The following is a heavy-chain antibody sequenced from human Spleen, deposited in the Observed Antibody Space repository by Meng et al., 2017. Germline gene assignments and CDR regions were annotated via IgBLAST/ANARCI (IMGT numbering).Heavy chain of an antibody. CDR2: IERNSDGGTK. D-gene: IGHD6-13*01. Sequence: GQSGEAGGGRGRPGGSLSTSCVASGLKFTDAWMTWVRQAPGKGLEWVGRIERNSDGGTKDYAAPVKGRFTVSRDDSKNTLYLQMDSLITEDTAVYFCATGAAAADHWGQGTLVTVSS. V-gene: IGHV3-15*04. CDR3: ATGAAAADH. J-gene: IGHJ4*02. CDR1: GLKFTDAW.